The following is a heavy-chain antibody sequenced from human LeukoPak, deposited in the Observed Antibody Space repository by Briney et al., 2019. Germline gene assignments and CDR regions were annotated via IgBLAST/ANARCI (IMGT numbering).Heavy chain of an antibody. V-gene: IGHV4-61*02. CDR1: GGSISSGSYY. D-gene: IGHD6-13*01. CDR2: IYTSGSA. CDR3: ARSRGIISDSTLDY. Sequence: SETLSLTCTVSGGSISSGSYYWSWIRQPAGKGLEWIGRIYTSGSANYNPSLKSRVTMSLDTSKNQFSLKLSSVTAADTAVYYCARSRGIISDSTLDYWGQGTLVAVSS. J-gene: IGHJ4*02.